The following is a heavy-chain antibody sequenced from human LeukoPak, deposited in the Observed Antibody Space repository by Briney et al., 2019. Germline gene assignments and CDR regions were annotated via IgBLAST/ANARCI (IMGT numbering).Heavy chain of an antibody. V-gene: IGHV3-48*01. CDR1: GFTFSNYA. J-gene: IGHJ1*01. D-gene: IGHD3-22*01. CDR3: ARDFDYYDSSGYYAYFQH. Sequence: GGSPRLSCAASGFTFSNYAMSWVRQAPGKGLEWVSYISSSSSTIYYADSVKGRFTISRDNAKNSLYLQMNSLRAEDTAVYYCARDFDYYDSSGYYAYFQHWGQGTLVTVSS. CDR2: ISSSSSTI.